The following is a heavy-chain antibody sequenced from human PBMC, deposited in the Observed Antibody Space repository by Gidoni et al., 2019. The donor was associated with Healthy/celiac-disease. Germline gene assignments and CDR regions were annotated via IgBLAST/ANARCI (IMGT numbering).Heavy chain of an antibody. J-gene: IGHJ6*02. CDR2: MNPNSGNT. CDR3: ARDSGSSSWFYYYYGMDV. V-gene: IGHV1-8*01. Sequence: QVQLVQSGAEVKKPGASVKVSCQASGYTFTSYDINWVRQATGQGLAWMGWMNPNSGNTGYAQKFQGRVTMTRNTSISTAYMELSSLRSEDTAVYYCARDSGSSSWFYYYYGMDVWGQGTTVTVSS. CDR1: GYTFTSYD. D-gene: IGHD6-13*01.